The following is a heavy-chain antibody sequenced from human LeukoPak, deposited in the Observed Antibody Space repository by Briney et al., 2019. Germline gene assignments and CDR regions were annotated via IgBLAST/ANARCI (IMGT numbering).Heavy chain of an antibody. J-gene: IGHJ5*01. Sequence: SETLSLTCAVYGGSFSGYYWSWIRQPPGKGLEWIGEINHSGSTNYNPSLKSRVTISVDTSKNQFSLKLSSVTAADTAVYYCARVGDYYDSSGYYPNWFDPWGQGTLVTVSS. V-gene: IGHV4-34*01. CDR3: ARVGDYYDSSGYYPNWFDP. D-gene: IGHD3-22*01. CDR1: GGSFSGYY. CDR2: INHSGST.